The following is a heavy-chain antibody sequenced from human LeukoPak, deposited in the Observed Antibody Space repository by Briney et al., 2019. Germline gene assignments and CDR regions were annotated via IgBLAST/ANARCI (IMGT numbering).Heavy chain of an antibody. CDR2: ISGSGGST. J-gene: IGHJ4*02. CDR1: GFTVSNNY. V-gene: IGHV3-23*01. Sequence: GGSLRLSCAASGFTVSNNYMRWVRQAPGKGLEWVSAISGSGGSTYYADSVKGRFTISRDNSKNTLYLQMNSLRAEDTAVYYCAKDSEDDFGDYLDYWGQGTLVTVSS. CDR3: AKDSEDDFGDYLDY. D-gene: IGHD4-17*01.